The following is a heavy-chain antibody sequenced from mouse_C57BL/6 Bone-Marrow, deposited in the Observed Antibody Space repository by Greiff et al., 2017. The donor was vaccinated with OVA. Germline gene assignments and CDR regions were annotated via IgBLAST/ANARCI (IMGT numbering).Heavy chain of an antibody. Sequence: QVHVKQPGAELVKPGASVKLSCKASGYTFTSYWMQWVKQRPGQGLEWIGEIDPSDSYTNYNQKFKGKATLTVDTSSSTAYMQLSSLTSEDSAVYYCARIPHYYGSSYPDYWGQGTTLTVSS. V-gene: IGHV1-50*01. CDR2: IDPSDSYT. CDR3: ARIPHYYGSSYPDY. CDR1: GYTFTSYW. J-gene: IGHJ2*01. D-gene: IGHD1-1*01.